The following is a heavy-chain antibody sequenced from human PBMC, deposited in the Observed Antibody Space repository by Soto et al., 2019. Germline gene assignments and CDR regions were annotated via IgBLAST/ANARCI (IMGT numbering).Heavy chain of an antibody. CDR1: GVSISSGGYY. V-gene: IGHV4-31*03. CDR2: IYYSGST. CDR3: ARDKETLSGMDV. Sequence: SETLSLTCTVSGVSISSGGYYWSWIRQHPGKGLEWIGYIYYSGSTYYNPSLKSRVTISVDTSKNQFSLKLSSVTAADTAVYYCARDKETLSGMDVWGQGTTVTVSS. J-gene: IGHJ6*02.